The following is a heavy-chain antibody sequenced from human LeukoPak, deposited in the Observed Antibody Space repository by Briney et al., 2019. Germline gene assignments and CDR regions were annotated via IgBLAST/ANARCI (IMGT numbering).Heavy chain of an antibody. V-gene: IGHV1-18*01. D-gene: IGHD6-13*01. CDR3: ARGGVGSSSWTKFNWFDP. CDR1: GYTFTSYG. CDR2: ISAYNGNT. J-gene: IGHJ5*02. Sequence: ASVKVSCKASGYTFTSYGISWVRQAPGQGLEGMGWISAYNGNTNYAQKLQGRVTMTTDTSTSTAYMELRSLRSDDTAVYYCARGGVGSSSWTKFNWFDPWGQGTLVTVSS.